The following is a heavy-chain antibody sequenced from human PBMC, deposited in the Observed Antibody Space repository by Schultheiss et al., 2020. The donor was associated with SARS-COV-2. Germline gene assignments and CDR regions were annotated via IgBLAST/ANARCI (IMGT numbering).Heavy chain of an antibody. V-gene: IGHV3-7*03. D-gene: IGHD5-12*01. CDR2: IKQDGSEK. CDR1: GFTFSSYG. Sequence: GGSLRLSCAASGFTFSSYGMHWVRQAPGKGLEWVANIKQDGSEKYYVDSVKGRFTISRDNSKNTLYLQMNSLRAEDTAVYYCAKDSRLRFDYWGQGTLVTVSS. CDR3: AKDSRLRFDY. J-gene: IGHJ4*02.